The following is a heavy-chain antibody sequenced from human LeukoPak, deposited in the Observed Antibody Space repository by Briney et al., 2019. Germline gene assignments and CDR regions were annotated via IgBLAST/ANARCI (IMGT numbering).Heavy chain of an antibody. J-gene: IGHJ6*03. D-gene: IGHD1-14*01. CDR1: GGSISSYY. CDR2: IYYSGST. V-gene: IGHV4-59*01. Sequence: PSETLSLTCTVSGGSISSYYWSWIRQPPGKGLEWIGYIYYSGSTNYNPSLKSRVTISVDTSKNQFSLKLSSVTAADTAVYYCARRRTGSYYYYYVDVWGKGTTVTVSS. CDR3: ARRRTGSYYYYYVDV.